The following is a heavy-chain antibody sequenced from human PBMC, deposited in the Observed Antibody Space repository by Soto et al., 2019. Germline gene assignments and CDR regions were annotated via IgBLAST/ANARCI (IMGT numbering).Heavy chain of an antibody. CDR3: ARDEVPAANWLDP. V-gene: IGHV1-18*01. Sequence: PGALVKVSCKASGYIFINYGITWVRQAPGQGLEWMGWISGYNGNTNHAQKFQGRVTMTTDTSTSTAYMELRSLGFDDTAVYYCARDEVPAANWLDPWGQGTLVTVSS. J-gene: IGHJ5*02. CDR1: GYIFINYG. D-gene: IGHD2-2*01. CDR2: ISGYNGNT.